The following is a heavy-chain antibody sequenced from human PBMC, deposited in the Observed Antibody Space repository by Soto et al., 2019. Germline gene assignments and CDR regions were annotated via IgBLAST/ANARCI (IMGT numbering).Heavy chain of an antibody. Sequence: PGGSLRLSCAASGFTFTNAWMNWVRQAPGKGPEWVGRIKSNPDGGTTEYAAPAKGRFTVSRDDSKNTLYLQMNSLETEDTAVYYCATDQVWIPCFDAWGQGTLVTVPS. CDR3: ATDQVWIPCFDA. V-gene: IGHV3-15*07. CDR1: GFTFTNAW. D-gene: IGHD5-12*01. CDR2: IKSNPDGGTT. J-gene: IGHJ5*02.